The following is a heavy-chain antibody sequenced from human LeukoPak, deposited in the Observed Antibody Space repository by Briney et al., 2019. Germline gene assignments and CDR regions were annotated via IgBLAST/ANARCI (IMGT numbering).Heavy chain of an antibody. D-gene: IGHD4-17*01. CDR2: INHSGST. Sequence: SETLSLTCAVYGGSFSGYYWSWIRQPPGKGLEWIGEINHSGSTNYNPSLKSRVTISVDTSKNQFSLKLSSVTAADTAVYYCAREVGDYGPDAFDIWGQGTMVTVSS. CDR1: GGSFSGYY. V-gene: IGHV4-34*01. J-gene: IGHJ3*02. CDR3: AREVGDYGPDAFDI.